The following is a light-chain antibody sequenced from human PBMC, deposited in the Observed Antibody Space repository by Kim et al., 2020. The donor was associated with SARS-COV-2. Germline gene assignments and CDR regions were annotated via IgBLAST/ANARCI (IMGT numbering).Light chain of an antibody. CDR1: SGSIASNY. CDR3: QSYDSSNPSWV. CDR2: EDN. Sequence: LTQPHSVSESPGKTVTISCTRSSGSIASNYVQWYQQRPGSAPTTVIYEDNQRPSGVPDRFSGSIDSSSNSASLTISGLKTEDEADYYCQSYDSSNPSWVFGGGTQLTV. V-gene: IGLV6-57*04. J-gene: IGLJ3*02.